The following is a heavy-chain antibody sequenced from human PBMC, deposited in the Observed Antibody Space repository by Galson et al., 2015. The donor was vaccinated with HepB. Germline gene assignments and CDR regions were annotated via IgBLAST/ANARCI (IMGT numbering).Heavy chain of an antibody. Sequence: SETLSLTCTVSGGSISSSSYYWGWIRQPPGKGLEWIGNIYYSGSNYYKPSLKSRVTISVDTSRNQFSLKLRSVTAADTAVYYCATWEVAGTKDAFDIWGQGTMVTVSS. CDR1: GGSISSSSYY. D-gene: IGHD6-19*01. J-gene: IGHJ3*02. V-gene: IGHV4-39*01. CDR3: ATWEVAGTKDAFDI. CDR2: IYYSGSN.